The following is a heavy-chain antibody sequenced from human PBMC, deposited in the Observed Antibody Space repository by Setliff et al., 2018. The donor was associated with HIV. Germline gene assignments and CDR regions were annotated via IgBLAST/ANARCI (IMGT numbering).Heavy chain of an antibody. V-gene: IGHV3-23*01. CDR1: GFTFSTYA. CDR3: AKPTSGLYPRSFDL. CDR2: ISGSGGST. J-gene: IGHJ3*01. Sequence: GGSLRLSCAASGFTFSTYAMSWVRQAPGQGLEWVSGISGSGGSTYYADSVKGRFTISRDDGRDMLFLQMNSLTPEDTAIYYCAKPTSGLYPRSFDLWGQGTKVTVSS. D-gene: IGHD1-26*01.